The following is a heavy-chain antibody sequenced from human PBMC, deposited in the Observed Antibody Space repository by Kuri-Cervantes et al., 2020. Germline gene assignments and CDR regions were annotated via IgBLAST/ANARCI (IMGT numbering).Heavy chain of an antibody. CDR2: ISGSGGST. V-gene: IGHV3-23*01. D-gene: IGHD6-13*01. CDR1: GFTFSSYA. CDR3: ARDVADRSWYLGYYYCGMDV. Sequence: ETLSLTCAASGFTFSSYAMSWVRQAPGKGLEWVSAISGSGGSTYYADSVKGRFTISRDNSKNTLYLQMNSLRAEDTAVYYCARDVADRSWYLGYYYCGMDVWGQGTTVTVSS. J-gene: IGHJ6*02.